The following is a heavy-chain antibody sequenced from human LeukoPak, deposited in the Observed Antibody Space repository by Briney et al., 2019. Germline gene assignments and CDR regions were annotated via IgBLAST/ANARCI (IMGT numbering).Heavy chain of an antibody. CDR3: ARDDECSGGSCRTRRPFGMDV. CDR2: ISSSSSYI. Sequence: GGSLRLSCAASGFTFSSYSMNWVRQAPGKGLEWVSSISSSSSYIYYADSVKGRFTISRDNAKNSLYLQMNSLRAEDTAVYYCARDDECSGGSCRTRRPFGMDVWGQGTTLTDSS. J-gene: IGHJ6*02. D-gene: IGHD2-15*01. V-gene: IGHV3-21*01. CDR1: GFTFSSYS.